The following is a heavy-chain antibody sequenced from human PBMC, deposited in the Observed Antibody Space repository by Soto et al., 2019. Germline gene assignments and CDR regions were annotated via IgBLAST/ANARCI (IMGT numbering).Heavy chain of an antibody. CDR2: IIPIFGTA. CDR3: ARDSGSVLRFLETYGMDV. CDR1: GYTFSSYA. V-gene: IGHV1-69*13. J-gene: IGHJ6*02. Sequence: SVKVSCKASGYTFSSYAISWVRQAPGQGLEWMGGIIPIFGTANYAQKFQGRVTITADESTSTAYMELSSLRSEDTAVYYCARDSGSVLRFLETYGMDVWGQGTTVTVSS. D-gene: IGHD3-3*01.